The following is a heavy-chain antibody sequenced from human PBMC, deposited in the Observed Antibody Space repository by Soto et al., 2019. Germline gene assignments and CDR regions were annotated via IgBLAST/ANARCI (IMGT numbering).Heavy chain of an antibody. D-gene: IGHD3-10*01. V-gene: IGHV2-5*02. Sequence: QITLKESGPTLVKPTQTLTLTCTFSGFSLSTSGVGVVWICQPPGKALEWLALIYWDDDKCYSPSLKSRLTITKDTSKNPVVLTMTNIDPVDTATYSCAHSRGYYGSGSYYGYWGQGTLVTVSS. J-gene: IGHJ4*02. CDR2: IYWDDDK. CDR1: GFSLSTSGVG. CDR3: AHSRGYYGSGSYYGY.